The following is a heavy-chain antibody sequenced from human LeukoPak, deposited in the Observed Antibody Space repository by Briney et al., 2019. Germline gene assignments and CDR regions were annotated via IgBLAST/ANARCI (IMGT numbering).Heavy chain of an antibody. CDR3: AREAPYWYFDL. J-gene: IGHJ2*01. V-gene: IGHV4-61*08. CDR1: GVSVSSGGYY. CDR2: IYYSGST. Sequence: SETLSLTCTVSGVSVSSGGYYWSWIRQPPGKGLEWIGYIYYSGSTNYNPSLKSRVTISRDTSKNQFCLKLSSLTAADTAVYYCAREAPYWYFDLWGRGTLVTVSS.